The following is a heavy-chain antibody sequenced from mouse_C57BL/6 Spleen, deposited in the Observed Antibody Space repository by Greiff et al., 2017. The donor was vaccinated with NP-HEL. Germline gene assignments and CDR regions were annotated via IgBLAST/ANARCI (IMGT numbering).Heavy chain of an antibody. CDR1: GFSFNTYA. V-gene: IGHV10-1*01. CDR3: VRPGSSFQAWFAY. J-gene: IGHJ3*01. CDR2: IRSKSNNYAT. D-gene: IGHD1-1*01. Sequence: EVMLVESGGGLVQPKGSLKLSCAASGFSFNTYAMNWVRQAPGKGLEWVARIRSKSNNYATYYADSVKDRFTISRDDSESMLYLQMNNLKTEDTAMYYWVRPGSSFQAWFAYWGQGTLVTVSA.